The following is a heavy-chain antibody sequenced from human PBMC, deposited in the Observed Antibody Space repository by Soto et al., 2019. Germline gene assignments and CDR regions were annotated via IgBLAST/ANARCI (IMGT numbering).Heavy chain of an antibody. V-gene: IGHV3-23*01. CDR3: VKDRRGIAAATAYYYGMDV. Sequence: PGGSLRLSCAASGFTFSSYAMSWVRQAPGKGLEWVSAISGSGGSTYYADSVKGRFTISRDNSKNTLYLQMNSLRAEDTAVYYFVKDRRGIAAATAYYYGMDVRGLGTSVPDS. D-gene: IGHD6-13*01. CDR1: GFTFSSYA. CDR2: ISGSGGST. J-gene: IGHJ6*01.